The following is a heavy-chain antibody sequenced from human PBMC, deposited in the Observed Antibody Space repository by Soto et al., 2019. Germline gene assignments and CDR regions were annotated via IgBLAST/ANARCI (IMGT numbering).Heavy chain of an antibody. CDR1: GYTFTSYG. CDR2: ISAYNGNT. CDR3: ARERVGHTAMAEDY. V-gene: IGHV1-18*01. D-gene: IGHD5-18*01. Sequence: ASVKVSCKASGYTFTSYGISWVRQAPGQGLEWMGWISAYNGNTNYAQKLQGRVTMTTDTSTSTAYMGLRSLRSDDTAVYYCARERVGHTAMAEDYWGQGTLVTVSS. J-gene: IGHJ4*02.